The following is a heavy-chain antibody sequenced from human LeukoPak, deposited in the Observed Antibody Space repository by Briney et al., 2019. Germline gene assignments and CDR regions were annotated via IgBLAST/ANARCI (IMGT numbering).Heavy chain of an antibody. CDR1: GFTFSGYS. CDR3: AKDRATAMADY. V-gene: IGHV3-48*01. J-gene: IGHJ4*02. Sequence: GGSLILCCAASGFTFSGYSMNWVRQAPGKGLEWVSYISSSSTTIYYADSVKGRFTISRDNSKNTLYLQMNSLRAEDTAVYYCAKDRATAMADYWGQGTLVTVSS. CDR2: ISSSSTTI. D-gene: IGHD5-18*01.